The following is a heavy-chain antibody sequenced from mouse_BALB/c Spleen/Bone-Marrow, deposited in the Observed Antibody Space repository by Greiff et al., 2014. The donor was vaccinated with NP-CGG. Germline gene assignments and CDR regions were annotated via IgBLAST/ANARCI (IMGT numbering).Heavy chain of an antibody. V-gene: IGHV1-63*02. CDR3: AREGSY. CDR2: IYCGGGYT. Sequence: HGLEWIGDIYCGGGYTNYNEKFKGKATLTADTSSNTAYMHLSSLTSEDSAIYYCAREGSYWGQGTLVTVSA. J-gene: IGHJ3*01.